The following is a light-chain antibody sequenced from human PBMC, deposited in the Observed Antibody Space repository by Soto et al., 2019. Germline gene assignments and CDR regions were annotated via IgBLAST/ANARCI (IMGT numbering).Light chain of an antibody. Sequence: QSALTQPASVSGSPGQSITISCTGTSSDVGGYNYVSWYQQHPGKAPKLMIYEVSNRPSGVSNRFSGSKSGHTASLTISGLRSEDEADYYCAAWDDSLSGYVFGTGTKLTVL. J-gene: IGLJ1*01. CDR3: AAWDDSLSGYV. V-gene: IGLV2-14*01. CDR1: SSDVGGYNY. CDR2: EVS.